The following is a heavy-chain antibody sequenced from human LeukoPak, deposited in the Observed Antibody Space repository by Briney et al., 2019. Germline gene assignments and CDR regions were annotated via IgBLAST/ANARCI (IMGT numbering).Heavy chain of an antibody. Sequence: GGSLRLSCAASGFTFSNYDMNWVGQAPGKGLEWVSSITTSSTYTFYADSVKGRFTISRDNAKNSLYLQMNSLTAEDTAIYYCAKATGTLSNWGQGTLVTVSS. D-gene: IGHD1-1*01. CDR1: GFTFSNYD. CDR2: ITTSSTYT. V-gene: IGHV3-21*04. J-gene: IGHJ4*02. CDR3: AKATGTLSN.